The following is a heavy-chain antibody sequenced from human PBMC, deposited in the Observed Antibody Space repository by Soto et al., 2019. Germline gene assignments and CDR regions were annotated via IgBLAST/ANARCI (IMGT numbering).Heavy chain of an antibody. J-gene: IGHJ6*02. CDR2: ISWNSGSI. D-gene: IGHD6-13*01. V-gene: IGHV3-9*01. Sequence: EVQLVESGGGLVQPGRSLRLSCAASGFTFDDYAMHWVRQAPGKGLEWVSGISWNSGSIGYADSVKGRFTISRDNAKNSLYLQMNSLRAEDTALYYCAKQSSSWSPLYYYYGMDVWGQGTTVTVSS. CDR1: GFTFDDYA. CDR3: AKQSSSWSPLYYYYGMDV.